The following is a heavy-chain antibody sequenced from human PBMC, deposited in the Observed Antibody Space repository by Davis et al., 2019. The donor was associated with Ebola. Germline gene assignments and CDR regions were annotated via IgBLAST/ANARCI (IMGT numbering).Heavy chain of an antibody. CDR3: AKGGGNFPFGY. J-gene: IGHJ4*02. D-gene: IGHD4-23*01. CDR1: GFTFSSYA. CDR2: ISESGAGT. V-gene: IGHV3-23*01. Sequence: PGGSLRLSCAASGFTFSSYAMSWVRQAPGKGLEWVSAISESGAGTYYADSVKGRFTISRDTSKNTLYLRMSSLRAEDTAVYYCAKGGGNFPFGYWGQGALVTVSS.